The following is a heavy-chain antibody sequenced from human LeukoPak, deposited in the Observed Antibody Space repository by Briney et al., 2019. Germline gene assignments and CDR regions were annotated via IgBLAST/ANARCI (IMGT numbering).Heavy chain of an antibody. CDR1: GFTFSSYG. CDR3: AKDDGYNTYNQYDY. J-gene: IGHJ4*02. V-gene: IGHV3-23*01. CDR2: IIPSRAT. Sequence: GGSLRLSCAASGFTFSSYGMGWVRQAPGKGLEWVSAIIPSRATYYADSVKGRFTISRDNSKNTLSLQMNSLRAEDTAVYYCAKDDGYNTYNQYDYWGQGTLVTVSS. D-gene: IGHD5-24*01.